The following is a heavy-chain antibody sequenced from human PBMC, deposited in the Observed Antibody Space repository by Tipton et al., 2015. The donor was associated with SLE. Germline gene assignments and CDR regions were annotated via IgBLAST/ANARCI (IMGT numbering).Heavy chain of an antibody. CDR3: ARVLSVTTVWWFDP. CDR1: GYTFTSYE. CDR2: MNPNSGNT. J-gene: IGHJ5*02. D-gene: IGHD4-17*01. Sequence: QLVQSGTEVKKPGASVKVSCKASGYTFTSYEINWVRQATGQGLEWMGWMNPNSGNTGYAQKFQGRVSMTRNTAISTAYMELSSLRSEDTAVYYCARVLSVTTVWWFDPWGQGTLVTVSS. V-gene: IGHV1-8*01.